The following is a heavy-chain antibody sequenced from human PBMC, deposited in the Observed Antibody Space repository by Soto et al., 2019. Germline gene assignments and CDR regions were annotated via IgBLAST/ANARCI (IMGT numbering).Heavy chain of an antibody. Sequence: GGSLRLSCAASGFTFSSSAMSWVRQAPGKGLERVSAISGSGGSTYYADSVKGRFTISRDNSKNTLYLQMNSLRAEDTAVYYCANPLKAYYGMDVWGQVTTVTVS. CDR1: GFTFSSSA. V-gene: IGHV3-23*01. CDR3: ANPLKAYYGMDV. J-gene: IGHJ6*02. CDR2: ISGSGGST.